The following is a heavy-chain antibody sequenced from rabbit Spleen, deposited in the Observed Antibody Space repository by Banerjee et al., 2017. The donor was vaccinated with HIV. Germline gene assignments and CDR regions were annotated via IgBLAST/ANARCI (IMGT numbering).Heavy chain of an antibody. CDR2: IYGDGGTT. D-gene: IGHD2-1*01. J-gene: IGHJ4*01. CDR3: ARGSATMTMVITGYYLNL. V-gene: IGHV1S47*01. Sequence: QEQLVESGGGLVQPGGSLTLTCKASGIDFSSNAMCWVRQAPGKGPEWIASIYGDGGTTYYASWAKGRFTISKTSSTTATLQMTSLTAADTATYFCARGSATMTMVITGYYLNLWGPGTLVTVS. CDR1: GIDFSSNA.